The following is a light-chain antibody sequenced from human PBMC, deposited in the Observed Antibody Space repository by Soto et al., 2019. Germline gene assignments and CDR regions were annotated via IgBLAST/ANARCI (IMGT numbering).Light chain of an antibody. J-gene: IGLJ3*02. CDR2: RNS. V-gene: IGLV1-40*01. CDR1: SSNIGAGYD. Sequence: SVLTQPPSVSGAPGQRVTISCTGSSSNIGAGYDVHWYQQLPGTAPKLLIYRNSNRPSGVPDRFSGSKSGTSASLAITGLQAEDEADYYCQSFDNSLSVYWVFGGGTKLTVL. CDR3: QSFDNSLSVYWV.